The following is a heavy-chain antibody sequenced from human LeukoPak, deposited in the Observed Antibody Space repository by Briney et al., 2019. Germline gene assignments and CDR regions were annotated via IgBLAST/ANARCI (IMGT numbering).Heavy chain of an antibody. D-gene: IGHD2-2*01. V-gene: IGHV4-34*01. CDR1: GGSFSGYY. Sequence: KPWETLSLTCAVYGGSFSGYYWSWIRQPPGKGLEWIGEINHSGSTNYNPSLKSRVTISVDTSKNQFSLKLSSVTAADTAVYYCASRIVVPAAIASDYWGQGTLVTVSS. J-gene: IGHJ4*02. CDR2: INHSGST. CDR3: ASRIVVPAAIASDY.